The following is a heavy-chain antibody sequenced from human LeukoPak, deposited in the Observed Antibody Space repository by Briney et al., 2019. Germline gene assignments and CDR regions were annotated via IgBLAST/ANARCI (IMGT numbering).Heavy chain of an antibody. CDR1: GYTFTSYG. CDR2: ISAYNGNT. J-gene: IGHJ6*02. CDR3: ARLEGSSWYDYYGMDV. Sequence: ASVKVSCKASGYTFTSYGISWVRQAPGQGLEWMGWISAYNGNTNYAQKLQGRVTMTTDTSTSTAYMELRSLRSDDTAVYYCARLEGSSWYDYYGMDVWGQGTTVTVSS. V-gene: IGHV1-18*01. D-gene: IGHD6-13*01.